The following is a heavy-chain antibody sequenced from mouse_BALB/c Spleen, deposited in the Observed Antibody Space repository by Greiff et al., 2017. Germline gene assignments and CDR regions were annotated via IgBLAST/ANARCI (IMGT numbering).Heavy chain of an antibody. CDR3: ARDWYYGSSEGFAY. CDR2: ISSGGSYT. Sequence: EVKLMESGGGLVKPGGSLKLSCAASGFTFSSYAMSWVRQSPEKRLEWVAEISSGGSYTYYPDTVTGRFTISRDNAKNTLYLEMSSLRSEDTAMYYCARDWYYGSSEGFAYWGQGTLVTVSA. V-gene: IGHV5-9-4*01. J-gene: IGHJ3*01. D-gene: IGHD1-1*01. CDR1: GFTFSSYA.